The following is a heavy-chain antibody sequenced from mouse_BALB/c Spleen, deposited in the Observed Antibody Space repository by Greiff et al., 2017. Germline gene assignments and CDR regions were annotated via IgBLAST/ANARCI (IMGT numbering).Heavy chain of an antibody. J-gene: IGHJ3*01. CDR2: ISSGSSTI. Sequence: EVKLMESGGGLVQPGGSRKLSCAASGFTFSSFGMHWVRQAPEKGLEWVAYISSGSSTIYYADTVKGRFTISRDNPKNTLFLQVTSLRSEDTAMYYCARSQDYDYDVWFAYWGQGTLVTVSA. D-gene: IGHD2-4*01. CDR3: ARSQDYDYDVWFAY. CDR1: GFTFSSFG. V-gene: IGHV5-17*02.